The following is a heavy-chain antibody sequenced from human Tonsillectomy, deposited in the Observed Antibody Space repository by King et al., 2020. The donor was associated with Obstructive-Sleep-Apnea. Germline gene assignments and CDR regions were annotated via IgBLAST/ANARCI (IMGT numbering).Heavy chain of an antibody. CDR2: IRSSSNTI. CDR3: AKDDYDDYFDY. V-gene: IGHV3-48*04. CDR1: GLTFSSYN. J-gene: IGHJ4*02. Sequence: QLVQSGGGLVQPGGSLRLSCAASGLTFSSYNMNWVRQAPEKGLEWVSYIRSSSNTIYYADSVKGRFTISRDNAKNSLYLQMNSLRAEDTAVYYCAKDDYDDYFDYWGQGTLVTVSS. D-gene: IGHD4-17*01.